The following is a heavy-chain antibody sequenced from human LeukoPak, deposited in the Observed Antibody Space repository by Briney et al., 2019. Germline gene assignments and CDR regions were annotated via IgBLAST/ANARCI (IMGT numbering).Heavy chain of an antibody. J-gene: IGHJ4*02. Sequence: ASVKVSCKASGGTFSTYALSWVRQAPGQGLEWMGWINPNSGGTNYAQEFQGRVTMTRDTSISTAYMELSRLKSDDTAVYLCARSPITIFGVVIRYYLDYWGQGTLVIVSS. D-gene: IGHD3-3*01. CDR2: INPNSGGT. V-gene: IGHV1-2*02. CDR3: ARSPITIFGVVIRYYLDY. CDR1: GGTFSTYA.